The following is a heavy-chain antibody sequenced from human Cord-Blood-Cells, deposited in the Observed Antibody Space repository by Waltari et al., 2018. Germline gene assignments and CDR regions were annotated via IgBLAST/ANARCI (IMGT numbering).Heavy chain of an antibody. Sequence: QVQLVESGGGVVQPGGSRRLSCEASGFTFSSYGRHWVRQAPGKGLEWVAFIRYDGSNKYYADSVKGRFTISRDNSKNTLYLQMNSLRAEDTAVYYCAVTTDAFDIWGQGTMVTVSS. CDR2: IRYDGSNK. J-gene: IGHJ3*02. V-gene: IGHV3-30*02. CDR3: AVTTDAFDI. D-gene: IGHD4-17*01. CDR1: GFTFSSYG.